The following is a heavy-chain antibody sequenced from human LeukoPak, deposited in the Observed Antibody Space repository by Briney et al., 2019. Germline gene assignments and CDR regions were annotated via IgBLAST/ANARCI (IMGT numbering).Heavy chain of an antibody. Sequence: SETLSLTCTVSGGSISSGSYYWTWIRQPPGKGLEWIGYISYSGSTYYNPSLKSGITISLDTSKNQFSLKVTSVTAADTAVYYCARDENSYYMDVWGTGTTVTVSS. CDR2: ISYSGST. J-gene: IGHJ6*03. V-gene: IGHV4-30-4*08. CDR3: ARDENSYYMDV. CDR1: GGSISSGSYY.